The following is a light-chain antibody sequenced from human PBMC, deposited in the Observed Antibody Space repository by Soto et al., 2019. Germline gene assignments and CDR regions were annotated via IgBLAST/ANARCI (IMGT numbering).Light chain of an antibody. J-gene: IGLJ1*01. CDR2: DVS. V-gene: IGLV2-14*01. CDR3: SSYTSSSTLGGV. CDR1: SSDVGGYNY. Sequence: QSALTQPASVSGSPGQSITISCTGTSSDVGGYNYVSWYQQHPGKAPKLMIYDVSNRPSGVSNRFSGSKSGNTASLTISGLQAEDEADYYCSSYTSSSTLGGVFGTGTKLIVL.